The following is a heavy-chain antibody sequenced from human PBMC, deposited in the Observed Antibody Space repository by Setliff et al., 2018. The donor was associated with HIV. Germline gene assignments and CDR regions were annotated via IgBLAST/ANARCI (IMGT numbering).Heavy chain of an antibody. J-gene: IGHJ3*02. CDR2: ISSSSSYI. Sequence: GSLRLSCAASGFTFSSYSMNWVRQAPGKGLEWVSSISSSSSYIYYADSVKGRFTISRDNAKNSLYLQMNSLRAEDTAVYYCARAMTTVTPGAFDIWGQGTMVTVSS. CDR3: ARAMTTVTPGAFDI. D-gene: IGHD4-17*01. V-gene: IGHV3-21*01. CDR1: GFTFSSYS.